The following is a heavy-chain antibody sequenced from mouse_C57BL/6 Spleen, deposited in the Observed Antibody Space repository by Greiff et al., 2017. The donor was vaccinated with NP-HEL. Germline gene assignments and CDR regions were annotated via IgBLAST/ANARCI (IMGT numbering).Heavy chain of an antibody. D-gene: IGHD1-1*01. J-gene: IGHJ2*01. CDR1: GYTFTDYY. CDR3: ALTTVVAPFDY. CDR2: INPNNGGT. V-gene: IGHV1-26*01. Sequence: VQLQQSGPELVKPGASVKISCKASGYTFTDYYMNWVKQSHGKSLEWIGDINPNNGGTSYNQKFKGKATLTVDKSSSTAYMELRSLTSEDSAVYYCALTTVVAPFDYWGQGTTLTVSS.